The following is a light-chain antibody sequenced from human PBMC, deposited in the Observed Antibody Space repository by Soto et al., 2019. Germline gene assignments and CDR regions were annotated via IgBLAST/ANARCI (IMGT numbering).Light chain of an antibody. Sequence: DIQMTQSPSSVSASVGDRVTITCRASQGISNWLAWYQQQPGKAPKLLIYAASSLQSGVPSRFSGGGSGTHFTLIISSLQPEDFATYYCQQTNTFLPPPFGAGTKVDIK. CDR2: AAS. CDR1: QGISNW. V-gene: IGKV1-12*01. CDR3: QQTNTFLPPP. J-gene: IGKJ4*01.